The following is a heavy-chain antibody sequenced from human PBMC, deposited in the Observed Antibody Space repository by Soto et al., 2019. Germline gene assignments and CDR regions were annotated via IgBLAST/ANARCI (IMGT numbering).Heavy chain of an antibody. Sequence: EVELVESGGGLVKPGGSLTLSCAASGFSFKNAWMNWVRQSPGKGLEWVGRIKNKNDGGTIDYGAFVKGRFTISRDASENPLYLHMNDLKTEDSAVYFCTGLWFGEIYNYWGQGSLVTVSS. CDR3: TGLWFGEIYNY. CDR2: IKNKNDGGTI. CDR1: GFSFKNAW. J-gene: IGHJ4*01. V-gene: IGHV3-15*07. D-gene: IGHD3-10*01.